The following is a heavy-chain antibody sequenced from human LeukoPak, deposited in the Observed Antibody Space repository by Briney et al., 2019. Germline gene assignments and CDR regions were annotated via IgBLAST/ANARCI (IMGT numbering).Heavy chain of an antibody. CDR3: AREVGYSSGWYEGVAFDI. Sequence: SETLSLTCTVSGVSISSYYWSWIRQPPGKGLEWIGYIYYSGSTNYNPSLKSRVTISVDTSKNQFSLKLSSVTAADTAVYYCAREVGYSSGWYEGVAFDIWGQGTMVTVSS. V-gene: IGHV4-59*01. CDR2: IYYSGST. J-gene: IGHJ3*02. CDR1: GVSISSYY. D-gene: IGHD6-19*01.